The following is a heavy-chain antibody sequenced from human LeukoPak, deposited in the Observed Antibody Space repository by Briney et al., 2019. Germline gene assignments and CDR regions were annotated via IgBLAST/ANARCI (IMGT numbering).Heavy chain of an antibody. D-gene: IGHD1-26*01. J-gene: IGHJ4*02. V-gene: IGHV3-30*02. CDR1: GFTFSDYG. CDR3: AKDRRIVGAPI. CDR2: IRYDGSNK. Sequence: GGSLRLSCAAAGFTFSDYGMHWVRQAPGKGLEWVAFIRYDGSNKNYADSVKGRFTISRDNSKNTLYLQMNSLRPQDTAVYYCAKDRRIVGAPIWGQGTLVTVSS.